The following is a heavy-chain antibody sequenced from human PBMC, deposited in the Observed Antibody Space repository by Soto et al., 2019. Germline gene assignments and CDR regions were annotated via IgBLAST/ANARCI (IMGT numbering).Heavy chain of an antibody. CDR3: ARSPRSSPYFDF. Sequence: ESLKISCQCSGYTFSNFWIGWVLQLPGQGLEWMGSIYPGDHETRYSPSFLGKVTISAETSINTAYLQWSSLEASDSAFYFCARSPRSSPYFDFWGQGALVTVSS. V-gene: IGHV5-51*01. CDR2: IYPGDHET. J-gene: IGHJ4*02. D-gene: IGHD6-13*01. CDR1: GYTFSNFW.